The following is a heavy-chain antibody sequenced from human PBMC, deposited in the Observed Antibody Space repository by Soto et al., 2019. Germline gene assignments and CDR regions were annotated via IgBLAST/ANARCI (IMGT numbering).Heavy chain of an antibody. V-gene: IGHV4-4*07. CDR2: IYFSGET. J-gene: IGHJ4*02. CDR1: GGSINSYY. CDR3: ARVWGSSSWSPFDH. Sequence: SETLSLTCTVSGGSINSYYWSWIRQPTGKGLEWIGRIYFSGETNYNPSLKSRLTISVDTSKNQFSLKLSSVTAADTAVYYCARVWGSSSWSPFDHWGQGTLVTVSS. D-gene: IGHD6-13*01.